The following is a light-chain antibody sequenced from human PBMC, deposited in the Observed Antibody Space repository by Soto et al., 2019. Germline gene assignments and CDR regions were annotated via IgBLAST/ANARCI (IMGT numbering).Light chain of an antibody. Sequence: QSALTQPASVSGSPGQSITISCSGTSIDVGGTNHVSWYLQHPGEAPKLIMYDVSNRPSGVSDRFFGSKADNTAYLTISGLQVEDEAEYFCFSFTTTSTHVFGTVTKLTVL. J-gene: IGLJ1*01. CDR3: FSFTTTSTHV. V-gene: IGLV2-14*03. CDR1: SIDVGGTNH. CDR2: DVS.